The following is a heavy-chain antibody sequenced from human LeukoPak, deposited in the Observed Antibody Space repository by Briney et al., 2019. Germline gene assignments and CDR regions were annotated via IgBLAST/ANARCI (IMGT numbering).Heavy chain of an antibody. Sequence: SVKVSCKASGYTFTSYFMHWVRQAPGQGLEWMGGIIPIFGTANYAQKFQGRVTITADESTSTAYMELSSLRSEDTAVYYCASQPGYSYGLRWFDPWGQGTLVTVSS. CDR3: ASQPGYSYGLRWFDP. J-gene: IGHJ5*02. D-gene: IGHD5-18*01. CDR2: IIPIFGTA. CDR1: GYTFTSYF. V-gene: IGHV1-69*13.